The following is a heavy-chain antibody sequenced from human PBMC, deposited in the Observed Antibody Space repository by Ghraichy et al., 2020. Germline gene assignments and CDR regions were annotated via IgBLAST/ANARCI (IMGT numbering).Heavy chain of an antibody. CDR1: SGSFSNYY. Sequence: SETLSLTCAVHSGSFSNYYWNWIPQPPGKGLEWIGEINHSGRTSYNPSLKSRVTISADTFKNQFSLNLTSMTAADTAVYYCARGRAEDNSGWWQPILGWFAPWGQGTLVTVSS. CDR2: INHSGRT. J-gene: IGHJ5*02. CDR3: ARGRAEDNSGWWQPILGWFAP. V-gene: IGHV4-34*01. D-gene: IGHD6-19*01.